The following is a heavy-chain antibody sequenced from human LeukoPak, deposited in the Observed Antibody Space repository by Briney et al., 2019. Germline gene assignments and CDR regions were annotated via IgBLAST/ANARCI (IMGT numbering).Heavy chain of an antibody. CDR3: ARSYLKMASAF. V-gene: IGHV3-7*01. CDR2: IKQDGSEK. Sequence: PGGSLRLSCAASGFTFISYWMSWVRQAPGKGLEWVANIKQDGSEKYYVDSVKGRFTISRDNAKNSLYLQMNSLRAEDTAIYYCARSYLKMASAFWGQGALVTVSS. J-gene: IGHJ4*02. CDR1: GFTFISYW. D-gene: IGHD3-10*01.